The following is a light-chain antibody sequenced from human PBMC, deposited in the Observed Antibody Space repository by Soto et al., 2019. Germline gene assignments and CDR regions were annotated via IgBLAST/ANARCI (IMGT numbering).Light chain of an antibody. V-gene: IGLV1-44*01. J-gene: IGLJ1*01. CDR3: AAWDDSLNGRV. Sequence: QSVLTQPPSASGTPGQRVTISCSGSNSNIGSNNVNWYQQLPGTAPKLLIYYDNLRPSGGPDRSSGSKSGTSASLAISGLQSDDEAEYYCAAWDDSLNGRVFGTGTKVTVL. CDR2: YDN. CDR1: NSNIGSNN.